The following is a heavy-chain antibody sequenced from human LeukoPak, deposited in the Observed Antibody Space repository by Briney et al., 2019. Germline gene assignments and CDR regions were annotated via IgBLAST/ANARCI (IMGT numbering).Heavy chain of an antibody. Sequence: SETLSLTCTVSGYSISSGYYWGWIRQPPGKGLEWIGSIYHSDTTYYNPSLRSRGTVSADTSKNQFSLKLSSVTVADTAVYYCARAPHCSSTTCYQGGYYFDYWGQGTLVSVSS. CDR3: ARAPHCSSTTCYQGGYYFDY. CDR2: IYHSDTT. CDR1: GYSISSGYY. V-gene: IGHV4-38-2*02. J-gene: IGHJ4*02. D-gene: IGHD2-2*01.